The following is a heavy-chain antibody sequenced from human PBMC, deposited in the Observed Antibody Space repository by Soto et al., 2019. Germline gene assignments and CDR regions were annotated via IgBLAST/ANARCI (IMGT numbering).Heavy chain of an antibody. D-gene: IGHD2-8*02. CDR3: AKGKGTGVTRVGAFDI. J-gene: IGHJ3*02. Sequence: EVQLLESGGGLVQPGGSLRLSCAASGFTFSKYAMSWVRQAPGKGLDWVSGISDSGVTTYSADSVKGRFTISRDNSKNRLYLQMNSVRAEDTAVYYCAKGKGTGVTRVGAFDIWGQGTMVTVSS. CDR2: ISDSGVTT. CDR1: GFTFSKYA. V-gene: IGHV3-23*01.